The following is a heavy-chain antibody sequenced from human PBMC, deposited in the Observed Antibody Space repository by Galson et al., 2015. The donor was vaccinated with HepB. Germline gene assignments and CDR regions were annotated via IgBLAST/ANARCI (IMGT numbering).Heavy chain of an antibody. D-gene: IGHD2-2*01. J-gene: IGHJ4*02. Sequence: SVKVCCKASGYTFTSYYMHWVRQAPGQGLEWMGIINPSGGSTSYAQKFQGRVTMTRDTSTSTVYMELSSLKASDTAMYYCARSMGAGYHFDSWGQGTLVTVSS. CDR1: GYTFTSYY. CDR2: INPSGGST. V-gene: IGHV1-46*01. CDR3: ARSMGAGYHFDS.